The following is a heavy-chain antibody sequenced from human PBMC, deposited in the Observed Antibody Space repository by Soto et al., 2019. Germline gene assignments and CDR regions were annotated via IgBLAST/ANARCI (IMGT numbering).Heavy chain of an antibody. CDR1: GGTFSSYA. V-gene: IGHV1-69*13. CDR3: ALARLGQNYYYYGMDV. Sequence: ASVKVSCKASGGTFSSYAISWVRQAPGQGLEWMGGIIPIFGTANYAQKFQGRVTITADESTSTAYMELSSLRSEDTAVYYCALARLGQNYYYYGMDVWGQGTTVTVSS. D-gene: IGHD6-19*01. J-gene: IGHJ6*02. CDR2: IIPIFGTA.